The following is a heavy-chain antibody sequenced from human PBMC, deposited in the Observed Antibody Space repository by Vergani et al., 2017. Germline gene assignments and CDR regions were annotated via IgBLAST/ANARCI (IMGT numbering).Heavy chain of an antibody. V-gene: IGHV4-59*01. J-gene: IGHJ3*02. CDR1: GGSISSYY. CDR2: IYYSGST. CDR3: ARGPHDAFDI. Sequence: QVQLQESGPGLVKPSETLSLTCTVSGGSISSYYGSWIRQPPGKGLEWIGYIYYSGSTNYNPSLKSRVTISVDTSKNQFSLQLSSVTAADTAVYYCARGPHDAFDIWGQGTMVTVSS.